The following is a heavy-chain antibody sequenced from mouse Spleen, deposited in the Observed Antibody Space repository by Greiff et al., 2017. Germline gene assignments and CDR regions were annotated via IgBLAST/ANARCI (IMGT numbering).Heavy chain of an antibody. D-gene: IGHD2-10*02. V-gene: IGHV1-64*01. CDR3: TTKYGNYVAY. CDR1: GYTFTSYW. CDR2: IHPNSGST. J-gene: IGHJ3*01. Sequence: QVHVKQPGAELVKPGASVKLSCKASGYTFTSYWMHWVKQRPGQGLEWIGMIHPNSGSTNYNEKFKSKATLTVDKSSSTAYMQLSSLTSEDTAVYYCTTKYGNYVAYWGQGTLVTVSA.